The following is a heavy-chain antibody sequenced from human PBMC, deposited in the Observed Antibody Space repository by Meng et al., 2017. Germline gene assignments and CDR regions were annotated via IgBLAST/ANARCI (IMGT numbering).Heavy chain of an antibody. CDR2: ISGDGSIT. CDR1: GFTFNNYW. V-gene: IGHV3-74*02. D-gene: IGHD1-1*01. Sequence: VQLVESGGGVVQLGGSLRLSCAASGFTFNNYWMHWVRQVPGKGLVWVSRISGDGSITNYADSVKGRFTISRDNAKNTLYLQMNSLRPEDTAVYYCLDEAPRSDYWGQGSLVTVSS. CDR3: LDEAPRSDY. J-gene: IGHJ4*02.